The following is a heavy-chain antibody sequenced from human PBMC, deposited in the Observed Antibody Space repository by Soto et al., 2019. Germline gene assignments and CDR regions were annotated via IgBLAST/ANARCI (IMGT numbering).Heavy chain of an antibody. CDR1: GYTFTSYT. V-gene: IGHV1-18*01. Sequence: QIQLVQSGAEVKKPGASVKVSCKGSGYTFTSYTISWVRQAPGQGLEWMGWMSAYNGNTNYAQKLQGRVTMTSDTXTXXAYMELRSLRSDDTAVYYCTRGSYCGGDCFDAFEIWGQGTMVTVSS. CDR2: MSAYNGNT. CDR3: TRGSYCGGDCFDAFEI. D-gene: IGHD2-21*02. J-gene: IGHJ3*02.